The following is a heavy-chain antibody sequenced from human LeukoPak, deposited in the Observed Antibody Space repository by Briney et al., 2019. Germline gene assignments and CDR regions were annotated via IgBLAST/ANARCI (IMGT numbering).Heavy chain of an antibody. Sequence: PGGSLRLSCAASGFTFSNAWMSWVRQAPGKGLEWVANIKQDGSEKYYVDSVKGRFTISRDNAKNSLYLQMNSLRAEDTAVYYCARNGPQTALYYYYYMDVWGKGTTVTVSS. D-gene: IGHD2-8*01. CDR3: ARNGPQTALYYYYYMDV. CDR1: GFTFSNAW. V-gene: IGHV3-7*01. J-gene: IGHJ6*03. CDR2: IKQDGSEK.